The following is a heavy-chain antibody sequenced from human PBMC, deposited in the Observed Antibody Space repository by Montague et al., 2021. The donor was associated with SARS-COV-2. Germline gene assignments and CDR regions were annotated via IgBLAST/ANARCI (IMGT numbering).Heavy chain of an antibody. CDR1: GGSITRNYY. J-gene: IGHJ3*02. V-gene: IGHV4-39*01. Sequence: SETLSLTCTVSGGSITRNYYWGWVRQPPGKGLEWVGNIYCSGTTFINPSLESRATISVDASKNQFPLNLTSVTAADTAVYYCARPLVRGVPKAFDIWGQGALVIVSS. D-gene: IGHD3-10*01. CDR3: ARPLVRGVPKAFDI. CDR2: IYCSGTT.